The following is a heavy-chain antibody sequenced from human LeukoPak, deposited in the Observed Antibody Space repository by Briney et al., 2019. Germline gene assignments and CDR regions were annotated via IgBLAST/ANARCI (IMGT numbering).Heavy chain of an antibody. CDR3: AKDLQGVFDY. Sequence: GGSLRLSCVASGFTFSIYAMTWVRQAPGKGLEWVSAIAGSGDGTYHADSVKGRFTISRDNSKNTVYLQMNSLRVEDTAIYYCAKDLQGVFDYWGQGILVTVSS. CDR2: IAGSGDGT. J-gene: IGHJ4*02. V-gene: IGHV3-23*01. CDR1: GFTFSIYA. D-gene: IGHD3-10*01.